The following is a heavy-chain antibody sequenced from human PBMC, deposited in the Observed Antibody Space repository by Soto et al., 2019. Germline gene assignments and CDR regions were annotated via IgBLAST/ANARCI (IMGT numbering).Heavy chain of an antibody. CDR2: IKSKIDGGTS. D-gene: IGHD2-8*01. CDR1: GFTFSHAW. V-gene: IGHV3-15*07. CDR3: APMCHCSNGVCSYYYCGMEV. Sequence: EVQLVESGGGLVKPGGSLRLSCGASGFTFSHAWMNWVRQAPGKGLEWVGRIKSKIDGGTSDYAAPVKGRFSISRDESKVTLFLQMNSVKPEDTAVYFWAPMCHCSNGVCSYYYCGMEVWGLGNAVTVSS. J-gene: IGHJ6*02.